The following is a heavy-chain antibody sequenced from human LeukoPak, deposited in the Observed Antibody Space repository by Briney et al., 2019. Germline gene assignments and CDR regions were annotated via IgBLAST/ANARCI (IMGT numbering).Heavy chain of an antibody. D-gene: IGHD2-21*02. CDR1: GFTFDDYG. V-gene: IGHV3-20*04. CDR2: INWNGGST. J-gene: IGHJ1*01. Sequence: GGSLRLSCAASGFTFDDYGMSWVRQAPGKGLEWVSGINWNGGSTGYADSVKGRFTISRDNAKNSLYLQMNSLRAEDTALYYCAGASVRQVVVTAAYFQHWGQGTLVTVSS. CDR3: AGASVRQVVVTAAYFQH.